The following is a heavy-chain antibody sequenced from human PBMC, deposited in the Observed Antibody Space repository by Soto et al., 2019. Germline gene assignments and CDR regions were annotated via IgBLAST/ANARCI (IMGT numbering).Heavy chain of an antibody. CDR1: GFIFSSYA. V-gene: IGHV3-23*01. D-gene: IGHD3-22*01. CDR3: AKXGVAHIPLYTSGSSYDH. Sequence: PGGSLRLSCAASGFIFSSYAMSWVRQAPGKGLEWVSAISGSDGSTYYADSVKGRFTISRDNSRNTLYLQMNSLRAEDTAVYYCAKXGVAHIPLYTSGSSYDHWGQGTLVTVSS. J-gene: IGHJ4*02. CDR2: ISGSDGST.